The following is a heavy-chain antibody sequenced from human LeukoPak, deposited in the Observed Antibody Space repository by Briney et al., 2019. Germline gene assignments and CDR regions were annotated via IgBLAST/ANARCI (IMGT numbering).Heavy chain of an antibody. D-gene: IGHD3-16*02. Sequence: ASVKVSCKASGYTFTSYAMNWVRQAPGQGLEWMGWINTNTGNPTYAQGFTGRFVFSLDTSVSTAYLQISSLKAEDTAVYYCARGEESDYVWGSYRSPFDYRGQGTLVTVSS. CDR2: INTNTGNP. CDR1: GYTFTSYA. V-gene: IGHV7-4-1*02. CDR3: ARGEESDYVWGSYRSPFDY. J-gene: IGHJ4*02.